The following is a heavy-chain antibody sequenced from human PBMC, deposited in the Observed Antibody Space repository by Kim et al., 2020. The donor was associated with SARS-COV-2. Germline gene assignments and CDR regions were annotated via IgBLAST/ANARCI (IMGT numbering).Heavy chain of an antibody. CDR1: GGTFSNYA. J-gene: IGHJ6*02. V-gene: IGHV1-69*13. CDR2: IIPIFDTA. CDR3: ARDKLGSEYYGSVTDYYGMDV. D-gene: IGHD3-10*01. Sequence: SVKVSCKSSGGTFSNYAISWVRQAPGQGLEWMGGIIPIFDTANYAQKFQGRVTITADESTSTAYMELSSLRSEDTAVYYCARDKLGSEYYGSVTDYYGMDVWGQGTTVTVSS.